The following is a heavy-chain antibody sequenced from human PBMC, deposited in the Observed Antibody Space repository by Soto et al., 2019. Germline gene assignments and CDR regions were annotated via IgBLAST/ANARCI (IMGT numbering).Heavy chain of an antibody. D-gene: IGHD6-13*01. Sequence: SETLSLTCTVSGGSISSSSYYWGWIRQPPGKGLEWIGSIYYSGSTYYNPSLKSRVTISVDTSKNQFSLKLSSVTAADTAVYYCARVESSSWGTYYYGMDVWGQGTTVTVSS. J-gene: IGHJ6*02. CDR2: IYYSGST. CDR1: GGSISSSSYY. V-gene: IGHV4-39*01. CDR3: ARVESSSWGTYYYGMDV.